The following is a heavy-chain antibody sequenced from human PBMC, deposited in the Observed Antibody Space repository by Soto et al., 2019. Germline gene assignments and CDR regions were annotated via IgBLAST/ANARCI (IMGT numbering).Heavy chain of an antibody. J-gene: IGHJ3*02. CDR2: IYSGGST. V-gene: IGHV3-NL1*01. Sequence: GGSLRLSCAASGFTFSSYGMHWVRQAPGKGLEWVSVIYSGGSTYYADSVKGRFTISRDNSKNTLYLQMNSLRAEDTAVYYCARDRWGLRDGAFDIWGQGTMVTVSS. D-gene: IGHD2-21*02. CDR1: GFTFSSYG. CDR3: ARDRWGLRDGAFDI.